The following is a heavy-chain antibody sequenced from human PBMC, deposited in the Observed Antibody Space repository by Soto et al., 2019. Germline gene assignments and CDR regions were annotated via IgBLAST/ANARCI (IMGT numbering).Heavy chain of an antibody. D-gene: IGHD4-17*01. CDR2: IDTGNGAT. CDR3: ARDSWVTTFYFDI. J-gene: IGHJ4*02. Sequence: ASVKVSCKASGYMFDSSAMHWLRQAPGQSLEWLGWIDTGNGATIYSQKFQDRVTITRDTSATTAYMELGSLRSEDTAVYYCARDSWVTTFYFDIWGQGTLVTVSS. V-gene: IGHV1-3*04. CDR1: GYMFDSSA.